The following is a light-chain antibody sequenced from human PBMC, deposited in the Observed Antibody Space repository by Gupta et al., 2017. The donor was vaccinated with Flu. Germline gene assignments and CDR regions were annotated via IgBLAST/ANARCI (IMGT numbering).Light chain of an antibody. CDR2: TTY. V-gene: IGKV3-15*01. Sequence: EVVMTQSPATLSVSPGERATLSCRASQSVSTNLAWHQQKPGQAPRLLIYTTYTRATGVPARFSGSGSGTEFTLTISSLQSEDFAVYYCQQYNSWPLTFGGGTRVEIK. CDR1: QSVSTN. J-gene: IGKJ4*01. CDR3: QQYNSWPLT.